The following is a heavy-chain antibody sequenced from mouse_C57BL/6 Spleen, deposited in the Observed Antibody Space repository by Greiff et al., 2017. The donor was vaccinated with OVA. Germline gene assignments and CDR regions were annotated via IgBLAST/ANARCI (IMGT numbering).Heavy chain of an antibody. V-gene: IGHV3-6*01. CDR2: ISYDGST. CDR1: GYSITSGYY. J-gene: IGHJ2*01. Sequence: ESGPGLVKPSQSLSLTCSVTGYSITSGYYWNWIRQPPGNKLEWMGYISYDGSTNYNPSLKNRISFTRDPSKNQFFLKLNSVTTEDTATYYCARDLALYFDYWGQGTTLTVSS. CDR3: ARDLALYFDY.